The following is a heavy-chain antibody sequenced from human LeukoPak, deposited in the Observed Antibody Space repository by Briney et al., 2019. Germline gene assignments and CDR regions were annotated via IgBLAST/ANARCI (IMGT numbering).Heavy chain of an antibody. Sequence: SETLSLTCTVSGGSISSGGYYWSWIRQHPGKGLEWIGYIYYSGSTYYNPSLKSRVTISVDTSKNQFSLKLSSVTAADTAVYYCARDLRIVVPAAAYYYYGMDVWGQGTTVTVSS. CDR2: IYYSGST. V-gene: IGHV4-31*03. CDR3: ARDLRIVVPAAAYYYYGMDV. CDR1: GGSISSGGYY. D-gene: IGHD2-2*01. J-gene: IGHJ6*02.